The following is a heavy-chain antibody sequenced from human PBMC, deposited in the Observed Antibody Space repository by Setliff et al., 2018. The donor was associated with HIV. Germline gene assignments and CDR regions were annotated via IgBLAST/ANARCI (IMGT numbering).Heavy chain of an antibody. J-gene: IGHJ4*02. CDR2: INTHSGYT. CDR1: GYTFNNYG. V-gene: IGHV1-18*01. D-gene: IGHD5-12*01. CDR3: ARGKTWLRFLDY. Sequence: ASVKVSCKASGYTFNNYGTSWVRQAPGQGLEWMGWINTHSGYTNYAQNVQGRVTVTMDTSTSTAYMELRSLKSDDTAVYYRARGKTWLRFLDYWGQGTLVTVSS.